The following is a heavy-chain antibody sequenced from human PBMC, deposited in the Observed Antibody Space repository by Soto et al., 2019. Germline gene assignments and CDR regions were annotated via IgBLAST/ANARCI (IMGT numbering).Heavy chain of an antibody. CDR3: ARVLSPQYSSGWAYYYYYGMDV. CDR1: GYTFTSYD. CDR2: MNPNSGNT. D-gene: IGHD6-19*01. J-gene: IGHJ6*02. Sequence: ASVKVSCKASGYTFTSYDINWVRQATGQGLEWMGWMNPNSGNTGYAQKFQGRVTMTRNTYISTAYMELSSLRSEDTAVYYCARVLSPQYSSGWAYYYYYGMDVWGQGTTVTVSS. V-gene: IGHV1-8*01.